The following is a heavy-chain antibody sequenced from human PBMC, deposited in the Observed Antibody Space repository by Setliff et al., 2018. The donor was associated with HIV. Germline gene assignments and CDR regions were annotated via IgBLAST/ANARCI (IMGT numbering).Heavy chain of an antibody. Sequence: SETLSLTCAGYGGYFSNYYWTWIRNPPGKGLDWLGEINHSGSTNYNPSLKSRVTISVYTSKNQFSLKLGSVTAADTAVYYCARHTYYNFWSGYPAARLFDYWGQGTLVTVSS. CDR1: GGYFSNYY. CDR3: ARHTYYNFWSGYPAARLFDY. CDR2: INHSGST. D-gene: IGHD3-3*01. V-gene: IGHV4-34*01. J-gene: IGHJ4*02.